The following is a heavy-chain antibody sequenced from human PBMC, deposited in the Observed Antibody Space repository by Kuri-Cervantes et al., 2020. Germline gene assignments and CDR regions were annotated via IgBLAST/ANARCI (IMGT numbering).Heavy chain of an antibody. V-gene: IGHV4-34*01. J-gene: IGHJ4*02. Sequence: SETLSLTCAVYGGSFSGYCWSWIRQPPGKGLEWIGEINHSGSTNYNPSLKSRVTISVDTSKNQFSLKLSSVTAADTAVYYCARGEFGATNPIGIDYWGQGTLVTVSS. CDR2: INHSGST. D-gene: IGHD1-26*01. CDR1: GGSFSGYC. CDR3: ARGEFGATNPIGIDY.